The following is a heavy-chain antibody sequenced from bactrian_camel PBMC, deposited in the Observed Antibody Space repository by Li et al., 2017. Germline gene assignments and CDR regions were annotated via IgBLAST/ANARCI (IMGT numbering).Heavy chain of an antibody. CDR2: ISGVGNP. J-gene: IGHJ4*01. D-gene: IGHD4*01. CDR3: AAASKWCVLLQASDYSY. V-gene: IGHV3S9*01. CDR1: GYTYSPYC. Sequence: HVQLVESGGGSMQVGGTLRLSCIVSGYTYSPYCMGWFRQQAGKEREGVAGISGVGNPAYADSVKGRVTISQDKAGNTLYLQMNDLEPEDTAMYYCAAASKWCVLLQASDYSYWGQGTQVTVS.